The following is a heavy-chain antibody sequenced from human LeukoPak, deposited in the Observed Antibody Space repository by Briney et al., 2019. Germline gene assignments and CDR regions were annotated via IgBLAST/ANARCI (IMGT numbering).Heavy chain of an antibody. CDR1: GFTFSSYG. D-gene: IGHD3-16*01. Sequence: GGSLRLSCAASGFTFSSYGMHWVRQAPGKGLEWVAVISYDGSNKYYADSVKGRFTISRDNSKNTLYLQMNSLRAEDTAVYYCARAGDFKLDYWGQGTLVTVSS. CDR2: ISYDGSNK. CDR3: ARAGDFKLDY. J-gene: IGHJ4*02. V-gene: IGHV3-30*03.